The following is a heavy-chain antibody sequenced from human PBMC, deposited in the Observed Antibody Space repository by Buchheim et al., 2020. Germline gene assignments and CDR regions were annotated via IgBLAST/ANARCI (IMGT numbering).Heavy chain of an antibody. CDR3: AKEYGHYQFDF. J-gene: IGHJ4*02. Sequence: EVYLVESGGGLVQPGGSLRLSCVASRFTFSNYWMHWVRQAPGKGLVWVSRINSDGSSTTYADSVKGRFTLSRDNAKSTLYLQMNSLRDEDTAVYYCAKEYGHYQFDFWGQGTL. CDR2: INSDGSST. D-gene: IGHD4-17*01. V-gene: IGHV3-74*01. CDR1: RFTFSNYW.